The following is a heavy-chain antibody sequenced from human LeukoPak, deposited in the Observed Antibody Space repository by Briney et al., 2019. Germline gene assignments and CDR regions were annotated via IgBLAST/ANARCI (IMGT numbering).Heavy chain of an antibody. J-gene: IGHJ4*02. CDR1: GFTFSSYS. D-gene: IGHD1-26*01. V-gene: IGHV3-21*01. Sequence: GGSLRLSCAASGFTFSSYSMNWVRQAPGKGLEWVSSISSSSSYIYYADSVKGRFTISRDNAKNSLYLQMNSLRAEDTAVYYCARLNAWGWELLPYFDYWGQGTLVTVSS. CDR3: ARLNAWGWELLPYFDY. CDR2: ISSSSSYI.